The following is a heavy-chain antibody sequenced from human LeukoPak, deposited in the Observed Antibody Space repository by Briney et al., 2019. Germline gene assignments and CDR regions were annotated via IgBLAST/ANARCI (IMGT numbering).Heavy chain of an antibody. CDR3: ARDGVYYDSSGYFSGYYGMDV. CDR1: GFTFSSYS. CDR2: ISSSSSYI. V-gene: IGHV3-21*01. D-gene: IGHD3-22*01. Sequence: GGSLRLSCAASGFTFSSYSMKWVRQAPGKGLEWVSSISSSSSYIYHADSVKGRFTISRDNAKNSLYLQMNSLRAEDRAVYYCARDGVYYDSSGYFSGYYGMDVWGEGTTVTVSS. J-gene: IGHJ6*01.